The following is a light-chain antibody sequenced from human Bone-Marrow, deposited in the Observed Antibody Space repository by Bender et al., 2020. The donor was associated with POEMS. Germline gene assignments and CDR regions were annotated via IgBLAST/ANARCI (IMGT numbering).Light chain of an antibody. Sequence: SYEVTQPPSVSVSPGQTARITCSADAFPKQFAYWYQQKPGQAPVLVIYKDSERPSGIPERFSCCSSGTTVTLTNSGVEAEGEADYYCQSADSSATDRVLFGGGTKLTVL. CDR1: AFPKQF. CDR2: KDS. J-gene: IGLJ2*01. CDR3: QSADSSATDRVL. V-gene: IGLV3-25*03.